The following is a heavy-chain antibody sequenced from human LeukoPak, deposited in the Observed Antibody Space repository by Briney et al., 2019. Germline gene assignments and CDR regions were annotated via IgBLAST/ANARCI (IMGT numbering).Heavy chain of an antibody. CDR1: GFTFSSYA. J-gene: IGHJ4*02. V-gene: IGHV3-30-3*01. CDR2: ISYDGSNK. CDR3: AREYPYYFDY. Sequence: GGSLRLSCAASGFTFSSYAMHWVRQAPGKGLEWVAVISYDGSNKYYADSVKGRFTISRDNSKNTLYLQMNNLRVDDTGVYYCAREYPYYFDYWGQGTLVTVSS.